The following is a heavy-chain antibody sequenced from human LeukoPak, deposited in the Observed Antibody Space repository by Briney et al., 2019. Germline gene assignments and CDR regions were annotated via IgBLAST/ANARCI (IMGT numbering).Heavy chain of an antibody. V-gene: IGHV3-23*01. J-gene: IGHJ4*02. CDR2: ISGSGGST. Sequence: PGGSLRLSCAASGFTFSSYAMSWVRQAPGKGLEWVSVISGSGGSTYHADSVKGRFTISRDNSKNTLYLQMNSLRAEDTAIYYCAKHPYSSGWQTYYFDSWGQGTLVTVSS. D-gene: IGHD6-19*01. CDR1: GFTFSSYA. CDR3: AKHPYSSGWQTYYFDS.